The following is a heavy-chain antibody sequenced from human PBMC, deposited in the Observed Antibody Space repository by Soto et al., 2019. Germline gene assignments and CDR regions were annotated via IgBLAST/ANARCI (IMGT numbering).Heavy chain of an antibody. CDR3: AKGGVGSTSNAFDI. J-gene: IGHJ3*02. D-gene: IGHD1-26*01. CDR1: GFTFRSYG. V-gene: IGHV3-30*18. CDR2: ISYDGSNK. Sequence: VQLLESGGGVVQPGRSLRLSCAASGFTFRSYGMHWVRQAPAKGLEWVAVISYDGSNKYYADSVKGRFTISRDNSKNTLYLQMNSLRAEDTAVYYCAKGGVGSTSNAFDIWGQGTMVTVSS.